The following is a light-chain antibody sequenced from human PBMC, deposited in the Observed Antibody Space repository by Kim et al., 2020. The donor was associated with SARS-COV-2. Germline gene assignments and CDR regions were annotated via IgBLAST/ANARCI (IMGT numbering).Light chain of an antibody. CDR2: ANN. Sequence: GQNVTITCSGSSSNMWNKSVSWCPQLPGTAPKLLIYANNKRPSGMPDRFAGSKSGTSATLGITGLQTGDEADYYCGTWDSSLSVVVFGGGTQLTVL. CDR1: SSNMWNKS. J-gene: IGLJ2*01. CDR3: GTWDSSLSVVV. V-gene: IGLV1-51*01.